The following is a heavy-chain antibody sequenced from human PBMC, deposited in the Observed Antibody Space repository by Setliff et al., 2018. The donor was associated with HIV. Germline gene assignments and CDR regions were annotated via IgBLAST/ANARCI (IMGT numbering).Heavy chain of an antibody. CDR1: GFTFSSYS. J-gene: IGHJ4*02. D-gene: IGHD3-16*01. V-gene: IGHV3-48*01. CDR3: ARDLIWGFDY. Sequence: GGSLRLSCAASGFTFSSYSMNWVRQSPGKGLEWVSYTSGSGSGVDYADSVKGRFTVSRDNARSSLYLQLNSLRSEDTAVYYCARDLIWGFDYWGQGTPVTVSS. CDR2: TSGSGSGV.